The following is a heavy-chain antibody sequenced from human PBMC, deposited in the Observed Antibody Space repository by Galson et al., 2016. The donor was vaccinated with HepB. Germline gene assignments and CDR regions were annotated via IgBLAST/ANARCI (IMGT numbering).Heavy chain of an antibody. J-gene: IGHJ6*02. Sequence: SLRLSCAASGFTFSRFGMHWVRQAPGKGLESVAVIWFDGRDAYYGDSVKGRFTISKDNSKNTLYLQMNSLRAEDTAVYYCARRRTYYYGLDVWGQGTTVTVSS. CDR2: IWFDGRDA. V-gene: IGHV3-33*01. CDR3: ARRRTYYYGLDV. CDR1: GFTFSRFG.